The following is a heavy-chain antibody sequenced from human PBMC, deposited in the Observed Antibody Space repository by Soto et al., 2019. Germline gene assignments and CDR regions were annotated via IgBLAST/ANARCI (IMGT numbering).Heavy chain of an antibody. Sequence: QMQLQQWGAGLLKPSETLSLTCAVYGGPISDYYWSWIRQAPGPGLEWIGEINHRGSTHDSPSLKSRVILAVDTSKSQISLYLSSVTAADSAMYYCARVEGGSSTTVVDSFDLWGQGAMVTVCS. CDR1: GGPISDYY. CDR2: INHRGST. J-gene: IGHJ3*01. V-gene: IGHV4-34*01. D-gene: IGHD2-2*01. CDR3: ARVEGGSSTTVVDSFDL.